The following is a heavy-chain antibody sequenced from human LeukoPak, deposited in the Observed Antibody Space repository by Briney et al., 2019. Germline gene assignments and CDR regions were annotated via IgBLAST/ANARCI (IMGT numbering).Heavy chain of an antibody. Sequence: ASVKVSCKASGGTFSSYAISWVRQAPGQGLEWMGGIIPIFGTANYAQKFQGRVTITADESTSTAYMELSSLRSEDTAVYYCARDLLRGRLGELSPSDYWGQGTLVTVSS. CDR3: ARDLLRGRLGELSPSDY. CDR2: IIPIFGTA. CDR1: GGTFSSYA. D-gene: IGHD3-16*02. V-gene: IGHV1-69*13. J-gene: IGHJ4*02.